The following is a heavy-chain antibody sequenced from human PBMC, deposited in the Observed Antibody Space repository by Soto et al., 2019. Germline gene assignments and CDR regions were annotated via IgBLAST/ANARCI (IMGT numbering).Heavy chain of an antibody. CDR3: AGTTFVLLWFGAHSGTQFDY. Sequence: PSETLCLTCRVSGGSISSSGCYWGWIRQPPGKGLEWIGSIYYSGSTYYNPSLKSRVTISVDTSKNQFSLKLSSVTAADTAVYYCAGTTFVLLWFGAHSGTQFDYWGQGTLVTVSS. J-gene: IGHJ4*02. V-gene: IGHV4-39*01. D-gene: IGHD3-10*01. CDR1: GGSISSSGCY. CDR2: IYYSGST.